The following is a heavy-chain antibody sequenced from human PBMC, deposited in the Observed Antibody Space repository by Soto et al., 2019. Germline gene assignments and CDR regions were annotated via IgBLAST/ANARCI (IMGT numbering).Heavy chain of an antibody. V-gene: IGHV3-30-3*01. D-gene: IGHD3-16*02. CDR2: ISYDGSNK. J-gene: IGHJ4*02. Sequence: QVQLVESGGGVVQPGRSLRLSCAASGFTFSSYAMHWVRQAPGKGLEWVAVISYDGSNKYYADSVKGRFTISRDNSKNTLYLQMNSLRAEDTAVYYCASDYPVRTRLYFDYWGRGTLVTVSS. CDR1: GFTFSSYA. CDR3: ASDYPVRTRLYFDY.